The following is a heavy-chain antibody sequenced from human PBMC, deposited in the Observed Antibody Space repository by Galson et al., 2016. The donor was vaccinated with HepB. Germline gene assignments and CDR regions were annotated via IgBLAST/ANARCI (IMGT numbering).Heavy chain of an antibody. D-gene: IGHD6-13*01. CDR1: GFTSDY. Sequence: SVKVSCKASGFTSDYIHWVRQAPGQGLEWMGIINPNGYTTTYAQKFQGRVSMTRDTSTSTVYMELSSLRSEGTAVYYWARGGGIEDWLPLDHWGQGTLVTVSS. J-gene: IGHJ4*02. CDR3: ARGGGIEDWLPLDH. V-gene: IGHV1-46*01. CDR2: INPNGYTT.